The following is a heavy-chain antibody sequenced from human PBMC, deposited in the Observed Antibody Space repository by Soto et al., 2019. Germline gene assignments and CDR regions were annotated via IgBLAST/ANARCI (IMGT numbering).Heavy chain of an antibody. CDR1: GGSISSGGYY. D-gene: IGHD2-2*01. V-gene: IGHV4-31*03. CDR3: ASSLIGYCSSTSCYARSYYFDY. J-gene: IGHJ4*02. Sequence: QVQLQESGPGLVKSSQTLSLTCTVSGGSISSGGYYWSWIRQHPGKGLEWIGYIYYSGSTYYNPSLKSRVTISVDTSKNQFSLKLSSVTAADTAVYYCASSLIGYCSSTSCYARSYYFDYWGQGTLVTVSS. CDR2: IYYSGST.